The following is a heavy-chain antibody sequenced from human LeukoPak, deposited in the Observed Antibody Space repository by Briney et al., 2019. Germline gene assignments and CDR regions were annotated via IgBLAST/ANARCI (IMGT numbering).Heavy chain of an antibody. CDR1: GGSISSYY. J-gene: IGHJ6*02. Sequence: RSSETLSLTCTVSGGSISSYYWSWIRQPPGKGLEGIGYMYYSGSTNYNPSLKNRVTISVDTSKNQFSLKLSSVTAADTAVYYCASGSSTVKFYYGIDVWGRGTTVTVSS. CDR3: ASGSSTVKFYYGIDV. CDR2: MYYSGST. D-gene: IGHD4-17*01. V-gene: IGHV4-59*01.